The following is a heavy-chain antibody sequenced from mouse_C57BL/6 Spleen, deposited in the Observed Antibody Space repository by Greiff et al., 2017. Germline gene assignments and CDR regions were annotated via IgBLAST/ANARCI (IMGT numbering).Heavy chain of an antibody. V-gene: IGHV5-12*01. CDR1: GFTFSDYY. Sequence: DVMLVESGGGLVQPGGSLKLSCAASGFTFSDYYMYWVRQTPEKRLEWVAYISNGGGSTYYPDTVKGRFTISRDNAKNTLYLQMSRLKSEDTAMYYCARHGDGYDVYAMDYWGQGTSVTVSS. J-gene: IGHJ4*01. CDR3: ARHGDGYDVYAMDY. CDR2: ISNGGGST. D-gene: IGHD2-2*01.